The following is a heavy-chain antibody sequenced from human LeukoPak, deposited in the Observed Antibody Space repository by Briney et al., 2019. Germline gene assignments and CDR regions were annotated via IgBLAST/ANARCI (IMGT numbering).Heavy chain of an antibody. CDR1: GGSISSSSYY. CDR3: ETYYYDSSGFYYYYYMDV. D-gene: IGHD3-22*01. Sequence: SETLSLTCTVSGGSISSSSYYWGWIRQPPGKGLEWIGSIYYSGSTYYNPSLKSRVTISVDTSKNQFSLKLSSVTAADTAVYYCETYYYDSSGFYYYYYMDVWGKGTTVTVSS. J-gene: IGHJ6*03. CDR2: IYYSGST. V-gene: IGHV4-39*07.